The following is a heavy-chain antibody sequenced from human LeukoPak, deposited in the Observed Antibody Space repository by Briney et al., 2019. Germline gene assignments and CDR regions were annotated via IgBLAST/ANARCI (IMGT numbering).Heavy chain of an antibody. CDR1: GFTFSHYY. V-gene: IGHV3-11*03. CDR2: ISTGSSYT. CDR3: ARTARELSD. D-gene: IGHD1-7*01. J-gene: IGHJ4*02. Sequence: PGGSLRLSCAASGFTFSHYYMTWIRQAPGKGLEWVSHISTGSSYTNYADSVKGRFTISRDNAKNALYLQINSLRAEDTAVYYCARTARELSDWGQGTLVTVSS.